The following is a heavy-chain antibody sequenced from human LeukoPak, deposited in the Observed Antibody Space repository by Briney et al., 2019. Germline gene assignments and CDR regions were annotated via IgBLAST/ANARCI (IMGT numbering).Heavy chain of an antibody. CDR1: GGSISSYY. D-gene: IGHD3-16*01. J-gene: IGHJ4*02. V-gene: IGHV4-34*01. CDR2: INHSGST. Sequence: SETLSLTCTVSGGSISSYYWSWIRQPPGKGLEWIGEINHSGSTNYNPSLKSRVTISVDTSKNQFSLKLSSVTAADTAVYYCARVGGAMFDYWGQGTLVTVSS. CDR3: ARVGGAMFDY.